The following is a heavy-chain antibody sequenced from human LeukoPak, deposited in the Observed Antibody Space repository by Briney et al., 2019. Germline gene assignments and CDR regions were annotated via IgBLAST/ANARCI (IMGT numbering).Heavy chain of an antibody. CDR3: AELDITMIGGV. CDR1: GFTFSSYE. Sequence: PGGSLRLSCAASGFTFSSYEMNWVRQAPGKGREWVSYISSSGSTIYYADSVKGRFTISRDNAKNSLYLQMNSLRAEDTAVYYCAELDITMIGGVWGKGTTVTISS. J-gene: IGHJ6*04. D-gene: IGHD3-10*02. V-gene: IGHV3-48*03. CDR2: ISSSGSTI.